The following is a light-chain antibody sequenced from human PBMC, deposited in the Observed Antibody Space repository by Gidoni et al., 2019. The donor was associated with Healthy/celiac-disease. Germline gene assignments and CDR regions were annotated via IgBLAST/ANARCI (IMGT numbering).Light chain of an antibody. V-gene: IGKV3-15*01. CDR1: QSVSSN. J-gene: IGKJ2*01. Sequence: EIVMTQSPATLSVSPGERATLSCRASQSVSSNLAWYQQKPGQAPSRLIYVASTRATGIPARFSGSGSGTEFTITISSLQSEDFAVYYCQHYNNWPYTFGQGTKLEIK. CDR2: VAS. CDR3: QHYNNWPYT.